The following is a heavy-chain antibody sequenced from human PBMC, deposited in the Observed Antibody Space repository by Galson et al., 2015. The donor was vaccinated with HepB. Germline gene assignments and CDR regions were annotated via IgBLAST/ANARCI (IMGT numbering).Heavy chain of an antibody. CDR1: GGTFSSYA. J-gene: IGHJ4*02. V-gene: IGHV1-69*13. CDR3: ASRGIAVAGKEN. CDR2: IIPICGTA. Sequence: SVQVSCKASGGTFSSYAISWVRQAPGQGLEWMGGIIPICGTANYAQKFQGRVTITADESTSTAYMELSSLRSEDTAVYYCASRGIAVAGKENWGQGTLATVSS. D-gene: IGHD6-19*01.